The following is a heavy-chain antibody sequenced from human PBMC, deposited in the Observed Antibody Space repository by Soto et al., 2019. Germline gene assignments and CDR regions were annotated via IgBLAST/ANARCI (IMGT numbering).Heavy chain of an antibody. CDR2: ISYDGSNK. CDR1: GFTFSSYG. J-gene: IGHJ4*02. V-gene: IGHV3-30*18. CDR3: VKETVAAAYVETSPFDF. D-gene: IGHD2-15*01. Sequence: GGSLRLSCAASGFTFSSYGMHWVRQAPGKGLEWEAVISYDGSNKYYADSVKGRFTISRDNSENTLYLHMNSLRAEDTARYYCVKETVAAAYVETSPFDFWGQGIQVTVSS.